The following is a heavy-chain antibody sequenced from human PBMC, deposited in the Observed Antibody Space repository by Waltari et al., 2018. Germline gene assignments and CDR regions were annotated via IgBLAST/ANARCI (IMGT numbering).Heavy chain of an antibody. V-gene: IGHV1-3*01. D-gene: IGHD6-19*01. CDR2: INGGNGNT. CDR1: GYTFTSYA. J-gene: IGHJ4*02. CDR3: ARDRYGSGNDY. Sequence: QVQLLQSGAEVKKPGASVKVSCKASGYTFTSYAIHWVRQAPGQRLEWMGWINGGNGNTKYSQKFQGRVTITRDTSASTAYMDLGSLISEDTAVYYCARDRYGSGNDYWGQGTLVTVSS.